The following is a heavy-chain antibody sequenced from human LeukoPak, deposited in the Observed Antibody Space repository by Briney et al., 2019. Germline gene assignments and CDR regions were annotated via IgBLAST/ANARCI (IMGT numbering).Heavy chain of an antibody. V-gene: IGHV4-34*01. D-gene: IGHD5-24*01. CDR1: GGSFSGYY. CDR2: INHSGST. J-gene: IGHJ4*02. CDR3: ASPRDGYNYFDY. Sequence: SETLSLTRAVYGGSFSGYYWSWIRQPPGKGLEWIGEINHSGSTNYNPSLKSRVTISVDTSKNQFSLKLSSVTAADTAVYYCASPRDGYNYFDYWGQGTLVTVSS.